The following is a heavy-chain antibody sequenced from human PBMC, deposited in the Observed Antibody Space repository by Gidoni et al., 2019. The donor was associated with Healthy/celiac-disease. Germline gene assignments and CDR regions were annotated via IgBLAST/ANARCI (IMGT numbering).Heavy chain of an antibody. CDR1: GFPFSSYA. Sequence: QVQLVESGGGVVQPGRSLRLSCAASGFPFSSYARHWVRQAPGKGLEWVAVISYDGSNKYYADSVKGRFTISRDNSKNTLYLQMNSLRAEVTAVYYCARSIVVVPAADVDYWGQGTLVTVSS. CDR3: ARSIVVVPAADVDY. CDR2: ISYDGSNK. V-gene: IGHV3-30-3*01. J-gene: IGHJ4*02. D-gene: IGHD2-2*01.